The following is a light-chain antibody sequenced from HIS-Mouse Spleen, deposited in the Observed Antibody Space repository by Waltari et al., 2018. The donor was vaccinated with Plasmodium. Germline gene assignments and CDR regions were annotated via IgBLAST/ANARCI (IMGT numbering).Light chain of an antibody. CDR2: EHS. CDR3: YSTDSSGNHRV. J-gene: IGLJ3*02. CDR1: AFPTHF. Sequence: SYELTPPPSVSVSPGHTATIPCPRAAFPTHFPSWYQQKSGQAPVLVIYEHSKRPSGIPERFSGSSSGTMGTVTISGAQVEDEADYYCYSTDSSGNHRVFGGGTKLTVL. V-gene: IGLV3-10*01.